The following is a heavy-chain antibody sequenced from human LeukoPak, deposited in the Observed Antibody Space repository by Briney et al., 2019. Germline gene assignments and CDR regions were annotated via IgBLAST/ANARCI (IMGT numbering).Heavy chain of an antibody. D-gene: IGHD3-22*01. CDR2: IYYSGST. J-gene: IGHJ4*02. Sequence: SETLSLTCTVSGGSISSSSYYWGWIRQPPGKGLEWIGSIYYSGSTYYNPSLKSRVTIPVDTSENQFSLKLSSVTAADTAVYYCARSSANYYDSSGYYYVPPYYFDYWGQGTLVTVSS. V-gene: IGHV4-39*01. CDR1: GGSISSSSYY. CDR3: ARSSANYYDSSGYYYVPPYYFDY.